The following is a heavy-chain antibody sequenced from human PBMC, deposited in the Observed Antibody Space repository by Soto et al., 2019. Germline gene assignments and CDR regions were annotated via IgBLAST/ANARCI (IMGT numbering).Heavy chain of an antibody. CDR1: GFTFSSYA. CDR3: AITIDSGSYLRYFDY. V-gene: IGHV3-30-3*01. Sequence: QVQLVESGGGVVQPGRSLRLSCAASGFTFSSYAMHWVRQAPGKGLEWVAVISYDGSNKYYADSVKGRFTISRDNSKNTLYLQMNSLRAEDTAVYYCAITIDSGSYLRYFDYWGQGTLVTVSS. J-gene: IGHJ4*02. D-gene: IGHD1-26*01. CDR2: ISYDGSNK.